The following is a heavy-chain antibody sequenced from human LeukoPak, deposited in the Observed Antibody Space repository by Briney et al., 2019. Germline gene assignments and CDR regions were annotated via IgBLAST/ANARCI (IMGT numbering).Heavy chain of an antibody. V-gene: IGHV3-30*02. CDR1: GFSVSLYG. Sequence: GESLRLSCAASGFSVSLYGMHWVRQAPGKGLEWVAFLRSDTNSEHYAVSVKGRFAISRDTSKDTLSLQMRSLRVEDTALYYCARGLRQAGLAPLEFWGQGTQVIVSS. CDR3: ARGLRQAGLAPLEF. CDR2: LRSDTNSE. J-gene: IGHJ4*02. D-gene: IGHD3-10*01.